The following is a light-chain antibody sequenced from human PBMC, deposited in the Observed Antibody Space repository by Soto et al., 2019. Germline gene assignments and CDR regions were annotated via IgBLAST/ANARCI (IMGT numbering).Light chain of an antibody. CDR1: QSVSSTF. Sequence: EIVLTQSPGTLSLSPGERATLSCWASQSVSSTFLAWFQQKPGQAHRLLIYGASTRATGIPDRFSGSGSGTDFTLTITRLEPEDSAVYYCQQFGTSPLWTFGQGTKVEIK. CDR3: QQFGTSPLWT. J-gene: IGKJ1*01. V-gene: IGKV3-20*01. CDR2: GAS.